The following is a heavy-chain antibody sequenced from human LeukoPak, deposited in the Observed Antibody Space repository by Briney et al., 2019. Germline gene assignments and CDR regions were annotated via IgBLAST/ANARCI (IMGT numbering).Heavy chain of an antibody. CDR1: GYTFTSYY. Sequence: ASVKVSCKASGYTFTSYYMHWVRQAPGQGLEWMGIINPSGGSTSYAQKFQGRVTTTRDTSTSTVYMELSSLRSEDTAVYYCARVVGDYGDYNWFDPWGQGTLVTVSS. J-gene: IGHJ5*02. CDR3: ARVVGDYGDYNWFDP. D-gene: IGHD4-17*01. V-gene: IGHV1-46*01. CDR2: INPSGGST.